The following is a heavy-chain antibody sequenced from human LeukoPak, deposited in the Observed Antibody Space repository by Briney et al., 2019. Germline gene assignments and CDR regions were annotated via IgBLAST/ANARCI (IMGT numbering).Heavy chain of an antibody. D-gene: IGHD3-3*01. V-gene: IGHV4-39*01. CDR2: MYYSGST. Sequence: SETLSLTCTVSGGSISISSYYWGWIRQPPGKGLEWIGSMYYSGSTYYNPSLKSRVTISVDTSNNQFSLKLSSVSAADTAVYYSARLSYYDFWGGYYMGFDYWGQGTLVTVSS. CDR3: ARLSYYDFWGGYYMGFDY. J-gene: IGHJ4*02. CDR1: GGSISISSYY.